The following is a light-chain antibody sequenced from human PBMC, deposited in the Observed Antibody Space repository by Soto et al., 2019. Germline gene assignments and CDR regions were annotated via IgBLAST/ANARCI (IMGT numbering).Light chain of an antibody. CDR2: DAS. CDR1: QDISNY. V-gene: IGKV1-33*01. Sequence: DIQMTQSPSSLSASVGDRVTITCQASQDISNYLNWYQQKPGKAPKLLIYDASNLETGVPSRFSGSGSGTDFTFTISSLQPEDIATYYCQPYDNLPGVLFGPGTKVDIK. CDR3: QPYDNLPGVL. J-gene: IGKJ3*01.